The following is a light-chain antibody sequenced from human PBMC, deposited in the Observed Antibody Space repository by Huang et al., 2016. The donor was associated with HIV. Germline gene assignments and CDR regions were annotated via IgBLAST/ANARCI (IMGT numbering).Light chain of an antibody. CDR2: GAS. J-gene: IGKJ4*01. V-gene: IGKV3-11*01. CDR1: QSVSAY. CDR3: QQRSDWPLT. Sequence: EIVLTQSPATLSLSPGERATLSCRASQSVSAYLAWYQQKPGQAPRLLIYGASNRATDIPARFSGRGSGTDFTLTISSLEPEDFAVYYCQQRSDWPLTFGGGTKVEIK.